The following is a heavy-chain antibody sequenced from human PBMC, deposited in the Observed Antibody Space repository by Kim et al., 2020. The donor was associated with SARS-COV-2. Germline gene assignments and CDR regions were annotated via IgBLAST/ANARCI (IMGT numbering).Heavy chain of an antibody. CDR1: GGSISSYY. D-gene: IGHD3-10*02. V-gene: IGHV4-59*13. J-gene: IGHJ5*02. CDR3: AMFGGTIA. Sequence: SETLSLTCTVTGGSISSYYWSWIRQPPGKGVEWIGYIHNSGSTNYNSSLKSRVTISIDTSKNQFSLKLSSVTAADTAVYYCAMFGGTIAWGQGTLVTVSS. CDR2: IHNSGST.